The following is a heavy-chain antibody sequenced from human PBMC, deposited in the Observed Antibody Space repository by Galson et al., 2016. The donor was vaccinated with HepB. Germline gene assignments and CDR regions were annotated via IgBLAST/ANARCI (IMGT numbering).Heavy chain of an antibody. CDR3: ARDSWDIVVVSPAMFTFDI. J-gene: IGHJ3*02. V-gene: IGHV3-7*01. CDR1: GFTFSNAW. CDR2: IKQDGSEK. D-gene: IGHD2-2*01. Sequence: SLRLSCAASGFTFSNAWMSWVRQAPGKGLEWVANIKQDGSEKYYLDSVKGRFTISRDDAKNSLSLQMNSLRVEDTAVYYCARDSWDIVVVSPAMFTFDIWGQGTMVTVSS.